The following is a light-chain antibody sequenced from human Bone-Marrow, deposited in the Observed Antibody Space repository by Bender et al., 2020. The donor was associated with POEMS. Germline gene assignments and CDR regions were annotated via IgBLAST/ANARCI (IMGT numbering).Light chain of an antibody. CDR3: QSGDSSGTFWI. V-gene: IGLV3-25*03. J-gene: IGLJ2*01. Sequence: SYVLTQPPSVTVSPGQTATITCSGDAFPRQFAYWYQQKPGQAPVLLIYKDSVRPSEIPARFSASTAGTTVTLTISGVQAEDEADYYCQSGDSSGTFWIFGGGTKLTVL. CDR1: AFPRQF. CDR2: KDS.